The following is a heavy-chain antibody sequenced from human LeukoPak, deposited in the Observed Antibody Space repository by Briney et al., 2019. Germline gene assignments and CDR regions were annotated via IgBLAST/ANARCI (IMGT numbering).Heavy chain of an antibody. CDR1: GGTFSSYA. V-gene: IGHV1-69*04. J-gene: IGHJ4*02. CDR3: ARGPYYYDSSGYYPFDY. Sequence: GASVKVSCTASGGTFSSYAISWVRQAPGQGLEWMGRIIPILGIANYAQKFQGRVTITADKSTSTAYMELSSLRSEDTAVYYCARGPYYYDSSGYYPFDYWGQGTLVTVSS. CDR2: IIPILGIA. D-gene: IGHD3-22*01.